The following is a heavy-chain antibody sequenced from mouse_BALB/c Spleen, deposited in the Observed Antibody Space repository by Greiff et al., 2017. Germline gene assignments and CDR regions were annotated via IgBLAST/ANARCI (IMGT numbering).Heavy chain of an antibody. D-gene: IGHD1-2*01. J-gene: IGHJ2*01. V-gene: IGHV1-69*02. CDR1: GYTFTSYW. Sequence: QVQLQQPGAELVKPGASVKLSCKASGYTFTSYWMHWVKQRPGQGLEWIGEIDPSDSYTNYNQKFKGKATLTVDKSSSTAYMQLSSLTSEDSAVYYCARDGGFDYWGQGTTLTVSS. CDR2: IDPSDSYT. CDR3: ARDGGFDY.